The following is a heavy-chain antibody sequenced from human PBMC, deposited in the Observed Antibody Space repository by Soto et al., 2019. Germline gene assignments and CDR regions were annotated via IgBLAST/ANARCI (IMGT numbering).Heavy chain of an antibody. J-gene: IGHJ4*02. CDR3: ARTLSGTTFDY. CDR2: IDWDGDN. CDR1: WFSLTTKAMR. D-gene: IGHD5-12*01. Sequence: FGPTLVNPTQTLTLTCTLSWFSLTTKAMRGSWIRQPPGKALEWLARIDWDGDNFYNTALNTRLTMSRDTSESQVLLPLTTMNAADTATYYCARTLSGTTFDYWGQGILVTVSS. V-gene: IGHV2-70*04.